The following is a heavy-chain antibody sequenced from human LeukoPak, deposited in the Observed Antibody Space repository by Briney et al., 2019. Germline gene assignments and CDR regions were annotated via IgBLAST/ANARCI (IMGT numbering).Heavy chain of an antibody. CDR3: AKDISGSWSIDY. Sequence: GGSLRLSCAASRMTFRSSGMHWVRQAPGKGLEWVAFIRYDGSNKYYADSVKGRFTISRDSSKNTLYLQMNSLRAEDTAVYYCAKDISGSWSIDYWGQGTLVTVSS. CDR1: RMTFRSSG. D-gene: IGHD6-13*01. V-gene: IGHV3-30*02. J-gene: IGHJ4*02. CDR2: IRYDGSNK.